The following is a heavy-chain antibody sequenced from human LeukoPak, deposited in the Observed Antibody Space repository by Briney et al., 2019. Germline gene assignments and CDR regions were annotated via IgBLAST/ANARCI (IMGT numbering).Heavy chain of an antibody. CDR2: ISSSGSTI. CDR1: GFTFSDYY. J-gene: IGHJ4*02. Sequence: PGGSLRLSCAASGFTFSDYYMSWIRQAPGKGLEWVSYISSSGSTIYYADSVKGRFTISRDNAKSSLYLQMSSLRAEDTAVYYCARTSPGWWELTYFDYWGQGTLVTVSS. D-gene: IGHD1-26*01. CDR3: ARTSPGWWELTYFDY. V-gene: IGHV3-11*04.